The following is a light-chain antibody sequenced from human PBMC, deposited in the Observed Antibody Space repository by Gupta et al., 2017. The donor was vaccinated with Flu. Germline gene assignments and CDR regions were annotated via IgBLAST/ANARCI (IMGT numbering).Light chain of an antibody. CDR1: ALPEQF. Sequence: SYELAQPPSVSVSPGQTARITCSGDALPEQFAYWYQQKPGQAPVLVIYKDSERPSGIPERFSGSSSGTTVTLTISGVQAEDEADYYCQSADSSGTSRVFGGGTKLT. J-gene: IGLJ2*01. CDR3: QSADSSGTSRV. CDR2: KDS. V-gene: IGLV3-25*03.